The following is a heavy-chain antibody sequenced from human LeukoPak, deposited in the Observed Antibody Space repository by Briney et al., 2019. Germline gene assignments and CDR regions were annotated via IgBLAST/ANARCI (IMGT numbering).Heavy chain of an antibody. CDR1: GGTFSSYA. CDR3: ANRAYSSSCEGYFDY. Sequence: ASVKVSCKASGGTFSSYAISWVRQSPGQGLEWMGGIIPIFGTANYAQKFQGRVTITADESTSTAYMELSSLRSEDTAVYYCANRAYSSSCEGYFDYWGQGTLVTVSS. V-gene: IGHV1-69*01. J-gene: IGHJ4*02. D-gene: IGHD6-13*01. CDR2: IIPIFGTA.